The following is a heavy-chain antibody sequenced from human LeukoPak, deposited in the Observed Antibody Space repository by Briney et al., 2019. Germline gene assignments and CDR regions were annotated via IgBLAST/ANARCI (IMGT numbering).Heavy chain of an antibody. CDR1: GFTFITYA. Sequence: GSLRLSCTASGFTFITYAMSWARQAPGKGLEWVSYISSSSSTIYYADSVKGRFTISRDNAKNSLYLQMNSLRAEDTAVYYCARGEMATNFDYWGQGTLVTVSS. CDR2: ISSSSSTI. V-gene: IGHV3-48*04. J-gene: IGHJ4*02. CDR3: ARGEMATNFDY. D-gene: IGHD5-24*01.